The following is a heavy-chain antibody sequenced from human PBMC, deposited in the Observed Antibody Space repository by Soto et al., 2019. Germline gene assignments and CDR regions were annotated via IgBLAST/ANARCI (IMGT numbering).Heavy chain of an antibody. CDR2: IYYSGST. Sequence: SETLSLTCTVSGGSTSSGDYYWSWIRQPPGKGLEWIGYIYYSGSTYYNPSLKSRVTISVDTSKNQFSLKLSSVTAADTAVYYCAREGYYYDSSGYYRYNWFDPWGQGTLVTVSS. CDR1: GGSTSSGDYY. J-gene: IGHJ5*02. V-gene: IGHV4-30-4*01. CDR3: AREGYYYDSSGYYRYNWFDP. D-gene: IGHD3-22*01.